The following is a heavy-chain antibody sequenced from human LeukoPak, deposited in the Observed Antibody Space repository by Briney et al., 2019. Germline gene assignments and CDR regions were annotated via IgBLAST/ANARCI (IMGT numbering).Heavy chain of an antibody. Sequence: SQTLSLTCTVSGGSISSGGYYWSWIRQHPGKGLEWIGYIYYSGSTYYNPSLKSRVTISVDTSKNQFSLKLSSVTAADTAVYYCARFGEVHQWLYPFDYWGQGTLVTVSS. CDR1: GGSISSGGYY. CDR3: ARFGEVHQWLYPFDY. CDR2: IYYSGST. D-gene: IGHD6-19*01. V-gene: IGHV4-31*03. J-gene: IGHJ4*02.